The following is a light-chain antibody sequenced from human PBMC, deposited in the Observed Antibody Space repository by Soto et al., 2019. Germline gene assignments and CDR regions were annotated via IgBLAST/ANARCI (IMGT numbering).Light chain of an antibody. CDR1: QSVSSSL. CDR2: GAS. Sequence: EIVLTQSPCTLSLSPGEGATLSCRASQSVSSSLLAWYQQKPGQAPRLLIYGASNRATGIPDRFSGSGSGTDFTLTISRVDPEDFAVYYCQQYGSSPSTFGQGTRLEIK. V-gene: IGKV3-20*01. CDR3: QQYGSSPST. J-gene: IGKJ5*01.